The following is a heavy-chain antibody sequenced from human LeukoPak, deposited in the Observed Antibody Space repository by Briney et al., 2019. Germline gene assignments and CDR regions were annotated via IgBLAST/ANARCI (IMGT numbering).Heavy chain of an antibody. V-gene: IGHV3-23*01. J-gene: IGHJ4*02. CDR3: AKDPGYTSGWYNDY. Sequence: GGSLRLSCAASGLTFSSYAMTWVRQAPGKGLEWVSGISGSGGTTYYADSVKGRFTISRDNSKKTLYLQMNSLRVEDTAVYYCAKDPGYTSGWYNDYWGQGTLVTVSS. D-gene: IGHD6-19*01. CDR1: GLTFSSYA. CDR2: ISGSGGTT.